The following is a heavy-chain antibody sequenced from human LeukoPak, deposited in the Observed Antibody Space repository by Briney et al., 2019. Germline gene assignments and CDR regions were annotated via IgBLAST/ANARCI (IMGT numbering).Heavy chain of an antibody. V-gene: IGHV1-69*05. CDR1: GGTFSSYA. CDR2: IIPIFGTA. Sequence: ASVKVSCKASGGTFSSYAISWVRQAPGQGLEWMGGIIPIFGTANYAQKFQGRVTITTDESTSTAYMELSSLRSEDTAVYYCARSEGYCSGGSCPDRRYYYYYYYMDVWGKGTTVTVSS. CDR3: ARSEGYCSGGSCPDRRYYYYYYYMDV. D-gene: IGHD2-15*01. J-gene: IGHJ6*03.